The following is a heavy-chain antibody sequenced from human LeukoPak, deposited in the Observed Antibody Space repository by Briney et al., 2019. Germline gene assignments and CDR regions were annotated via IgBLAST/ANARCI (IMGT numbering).Heavy chain of an antibody. V-gene: IGHV4-31*03. CDR3: ARXXXXWGFRYFDL. CDR2: IYYSGST. J-gene: IGHJ2*01. CDR1: GGSISSGGYY. Sequence: PSETLSLTCTVSGGSISSGGYYWSWIRQHPGKGLEWIGYIYYSGSTYYNPSLKSRVTISVDTSKNQFSLKLSSVTAADTAVYYXARXXXXWGFRYFDLWGRGTLVTVSS. D-gene: IGHD7-27*01.